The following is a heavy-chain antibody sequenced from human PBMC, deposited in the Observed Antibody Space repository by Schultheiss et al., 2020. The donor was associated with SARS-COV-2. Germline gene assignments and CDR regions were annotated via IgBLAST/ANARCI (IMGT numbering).Heavy chain of an antibody. V-gene: IGHV4-59*01. J-gene: IGHJ5*02. Sequence: ESLKISCTVSGGSISSYYWSWIRQPPGKGLEWIGYIYYSGSTYYNPSLKSRVTISVDTSKNQFSLKLSSVTAADTAVYYCRPESTENWFDPWGQGTLVTVSS. CDR3: RPESTENWFDP. CDR2: IYYSGST. D-gene: IGHD2-2*01. CDR1: GGSISSYY.